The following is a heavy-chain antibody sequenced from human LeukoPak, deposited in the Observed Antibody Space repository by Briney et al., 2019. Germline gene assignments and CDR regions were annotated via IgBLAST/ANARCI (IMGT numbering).Heavy chain of an antibody. D-gene: IGHD3-16*02. CDR3: ARDFPIYRWSLDY. V-gene: IGHV1-2*02. J-gene: IGHJ4*02. CDR1: GYMFTGYH. Sequence: ASVKVSCKASGYMFTGYHIHWVRQAPGQGLEWMGWINPNSGDTKYAQKFQGRLTITRDTSISTASMELDRLTSDDTAMYYCARDFPIYRWSLDYWGQGTLVTVSS. CDR2: INPNSGDT.